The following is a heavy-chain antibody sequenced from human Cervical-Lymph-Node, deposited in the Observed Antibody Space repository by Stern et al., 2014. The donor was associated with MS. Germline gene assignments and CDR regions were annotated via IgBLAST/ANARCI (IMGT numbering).Heavy chain of an antibody. J-gene: IGHJ6*02. Sequence: VHLVESGAEVKKPGASVKVSCKASGDTFASYGISWVRQAPGQGLELMGWISGYNGDTNYAQKVQGRVTMTTDTSTSTAYMELRSLRSDDTAVYYCARDRLDYYYNGMDVWHQGP. CDR1: GDTFASYG. V-gene: IGHV1-18*01. D-gene: IGHD4-11*01. CDR3: ARDRLDYYYNGMDV. CDR2: ISGYNGDT.